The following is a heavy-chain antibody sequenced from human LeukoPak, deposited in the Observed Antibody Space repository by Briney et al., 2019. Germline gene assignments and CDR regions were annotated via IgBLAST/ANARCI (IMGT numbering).Heavy chain of an antibody. CDR2: INSDGSST. Sequence: GGSLRLSCAASGFTFSSYWMHWVRQAPGKGLVWVSRINSDGSSTSYADSVKGRFTISRDNAKNTLYLQMNSLRAEATAVYYCARDPRTPYTIFGVVIIGHDAFDIWGQGTMVTVSS. CDR3: ARDPRTPYTIFGVVIIGHDAFDI. V-gene: IGHV3-74*01. D-gene: IGHD3-3*01. CDR1: GFTFSSYW. J-gene: IGHJ3*02.